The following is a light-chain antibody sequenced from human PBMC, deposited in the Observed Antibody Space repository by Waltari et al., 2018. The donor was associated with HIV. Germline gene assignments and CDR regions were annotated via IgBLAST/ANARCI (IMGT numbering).Light chain of an antibody. CDR3: QQDSRLPPTWT. CDR1: ENIRNN. Sequence: EVVMTQSPGTLSVSPGERATLSCRSSENIRNNLAWYQQKPGQAPRLLFYDASARATGVPARFSGSESGTEFTLTISGLQSEEFAIDYCQQDSRLPPTWTFGQGTKVDVK. V-gene: IGKV3-15*01. CDR2: DAS. J-gene: IGKJ1*01.